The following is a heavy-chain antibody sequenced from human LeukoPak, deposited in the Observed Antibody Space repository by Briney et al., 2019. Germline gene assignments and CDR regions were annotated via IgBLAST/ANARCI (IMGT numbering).Heavy chain of an antibody. J-gene: IGHJ3*02. CDR2: IAYSGRT. D-gene: IGHD6-13*01. V-gene: IGHV4-39*07. CDR3: ARSGGSRGDAFDI. Sequence: SETLSLTCTVSGDSIFSNNYFWGWIRQPPGKGMEWIGSIAYSGRTYSNPSLKSRLTMSVDMSRKQFSLKLSSVTAADTAVYYCARSGGSRGDAFDIWGQGTMVTVSS. CDR1: GDSIFSNNYF.